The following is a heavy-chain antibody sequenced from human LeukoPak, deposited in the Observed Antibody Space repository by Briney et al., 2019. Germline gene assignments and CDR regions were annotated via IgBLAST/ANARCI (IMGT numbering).Heavy chain of an antibody. CDR2: IIPIFGTA. D-gene: IGHD3-22*01. Sequence: SVKVSCKASGGTFSSYAISWVRQAPGQGLEWMGGIIPIFGTANYAQKFQGRVTITTDESTSTAYMELSSLRSEDTAVYYCARAYYYDSSSYSPFDPWGQGTLVTVSS. CDR3: ARAYYYDSSSYSPFDP. V-gene: IGHV1-69*05. CDR1: GGTFSSYA. J-gene: IGHJ5*02.